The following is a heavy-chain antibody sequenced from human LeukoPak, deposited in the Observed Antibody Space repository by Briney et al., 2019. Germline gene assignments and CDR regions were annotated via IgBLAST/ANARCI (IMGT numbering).Heavy chain of an antibody. V-gene: IGHV3-23*01. D-gene: IGHD2-2*01. CDR1: GFTFSSYA. CDR3: AEDAYCSSSSCYSHYYYYGMDV. CDR2: ISGSGGST. Sequence: GGSLRLSCAASGFTFSSYAMSWVRQAPGKGLEWVSAISGSGGSTYYADSVKGRFTISRDNSKNTLYLQMNSLRAEDTAVYYCAEDAYCSSSSCYSHYYYYGMDVWGQGTTVTVSS. J-gene: IGHJ6*02.